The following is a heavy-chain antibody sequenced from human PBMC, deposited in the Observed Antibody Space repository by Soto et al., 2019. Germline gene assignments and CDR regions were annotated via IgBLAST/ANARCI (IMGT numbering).Heavy chain of an antibody. D-gene: IGHD6-19*01. V-gene: IGHV4-4*07. J-gene: IGHJ1*01. Sequence: QAQLQESGPGLVKPSETLSLICNVYGDSMSSFYWSWIRQPAGKGLEWIGRIYTSGSTIYNPSLKSRVTMSIDTSKNQFSLKLKSVTAADTAVYFCARGAEVAGTRVSRVYFQEWGQGTLVTVSS. CDR2: IYTSGST. CDR1: GDSMSSFY. CDR3: ARGAEVAGTRVSRVYFQE.